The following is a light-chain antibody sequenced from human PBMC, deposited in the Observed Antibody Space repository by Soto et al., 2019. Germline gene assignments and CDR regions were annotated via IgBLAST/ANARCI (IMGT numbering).Light chain of an antibody. CDR3: QQSEL. CDR1: QSISSY. Sequence: DIEMTQSPSSLSASVGDRVSITCRASQSISSYLNWYQQNPGKGRTLLIYAASSLQSGVRARFRGSGSGTDFTLPISSLQSEYFATYYCQQSELFGPGTKVDIK. J-gene: IGKJ3*01. V-gene: IGKV1-39*01. CDR2: AAS.